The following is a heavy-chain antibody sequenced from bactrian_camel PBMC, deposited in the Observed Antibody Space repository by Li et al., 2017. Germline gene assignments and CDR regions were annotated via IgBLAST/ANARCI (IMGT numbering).Heavy chain of an antibody. J-gene: IGHJ4*01. V-gene: IGHV3S53*01. D-gene: IGHD7*01. CDR3: GAGQCRRWWGGTTGSLY. CDR1: GHMFSAFS. CDR2: FDRAGEI. Sequence: HVQLVESGGGLVQPGGSLRLSCVATGHMFSAFSMAWIRQAPGKEREGVANFDRAGEIDYADSVKGRFTISRDNAKNTVYLEMNDLKPEDSAIYYCGAGQCRRWWGGTTGSLYWGQGTQVTVS.